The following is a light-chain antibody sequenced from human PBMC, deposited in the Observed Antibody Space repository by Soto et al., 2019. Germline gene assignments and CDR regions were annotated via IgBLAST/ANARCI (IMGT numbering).Light chain of an antibody. J-gene: IGLJ2*01. CDR3: CSYTTTSTFV. V-gene: IGLV2-14*03. Sequence: QSALTQPASVSGSPGQSITISCTGTSSDVGGYDYVSWYQQHPGKVPQLMIFEVFRRPSGISDRFSGSKSGNTASLTISGLPAEDEADYYCCSYTTTSTFVFGGGTKVTVL. CDR2: EVF. CDR1: SSDVGGYDY.